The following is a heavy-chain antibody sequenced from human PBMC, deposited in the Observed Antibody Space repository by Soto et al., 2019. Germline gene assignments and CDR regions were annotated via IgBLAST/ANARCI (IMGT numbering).Heavy chain of an antibody. CDR2: IFPGDSDT. J-gene: IGHJ4*02. V-gene: IGHV5-51*01. Sequence: GESLKISCQGSGYNFGAYWIGWVRQMPGKGLEWMGIIFPGDSDTRYRPSFQGQVTISVDRSINPAYLQWSSLKASDTAMYFCARGGIIATPPDYWGQGTQVTVSS. CDR3: ARGGIIATPPDY. CDR1: GYNFGAYW. D-gene: IGHD2-15*01.